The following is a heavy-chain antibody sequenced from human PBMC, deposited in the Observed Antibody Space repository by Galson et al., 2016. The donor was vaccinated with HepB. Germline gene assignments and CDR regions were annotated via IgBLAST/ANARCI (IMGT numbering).Heavy chain of an antibody. V-gene: IGHV3-15*01. D-gene: IGHD5-12*01. Sequence: SLRLSCAASGFIFSNACMSWVRQAPGKGLQWVGHIKTKSDGGTTEYAAPVKGRFSISRDDSTNTLYLQMNSLKTEDTAVYYCTTHWGYDIPPFFDYWGQGTLVTVSS. J-gene: IGHJ4*02. CDR2: IKTKSDGGTT. CDR3: TTHWGYDIPPFFDY. CDR1: GFIFSNAC.